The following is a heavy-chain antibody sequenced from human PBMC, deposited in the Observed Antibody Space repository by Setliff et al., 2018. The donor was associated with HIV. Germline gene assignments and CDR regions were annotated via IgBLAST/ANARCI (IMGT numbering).Heavy chain of an antibody. Sequence: GGSLRLSCAAAGFTFSSYAMGWVRQGPGKGLEWVSTIGDAAYPTHYAESVKGRFTISKDNSQNALYLQMNSLTDEDTAKYYCAKVFVFGVDAFDIWGQGTMVTVSS. CDR3: AKVFVFGVDAFDI. V-gene: IGHV3-23*01. D-gene: IGHD3-10*02. CDR2: IGDAAYPT. CDR1: GFTFSSYA. J-gene: IGHJ3*02.